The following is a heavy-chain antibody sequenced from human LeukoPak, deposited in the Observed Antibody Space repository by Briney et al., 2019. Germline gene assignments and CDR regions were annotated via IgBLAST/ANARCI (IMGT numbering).Heavy chain of an antibody. CDR1: GYTFTSYD. J-gene: IGHJ6*03. CDR3: ATGVGDYDYYYHMDV. V-gene: IGHV1-8*03. Sequence: GASVKVSCKASGYTFTSYDINWVRQATGQGLEWMGWMNPNSGNTGYAQKFQGRVTITRNTSISTAYMELSSLRSEDTAVYYCATGVGDYDYYYHMDVWGRGTTVTVSS. D-gene: IGHD2-21*02. CDR2: MNPNSGNT.